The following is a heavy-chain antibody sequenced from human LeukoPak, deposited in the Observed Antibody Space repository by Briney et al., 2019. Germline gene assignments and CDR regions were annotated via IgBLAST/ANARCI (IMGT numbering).Heavy chain of an antibody. CDR1: GYTFTNYH. J-gene: IGHJ4*02. Sequence: ASVKVSCKASGYTFTNYHISWVRQAPGQGLEWMGWISTYNGNTNYAQNLQGRVTMTTDTSTSTAYMELRGLRSDDTAVYYCARDRLGHYYGSGSYYISYWGQGTLVTVSS. V-gene: IGHV1-18*01. CDR3: ARDRLGHYYGSGSYYISY. CDR2: ISTYNGNT. D-gene: IGHD3-10*01.